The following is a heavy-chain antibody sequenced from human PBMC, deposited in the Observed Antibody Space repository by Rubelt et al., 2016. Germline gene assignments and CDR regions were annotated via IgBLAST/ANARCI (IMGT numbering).Heavy chain of an antibody. V-gene: IGHV3-43*01. CDR1: GFTFDDYT. D-gene: IGHD6-13*01. CDR3: AKDNSAARPADYYYYGMDV. J-gene: IGHJ6*02. Sequence: EVQLVESGGVVVQPGGSLRLSCAASGFTFDDYTMHWVRQAPGKGLEWVSLISWDGGSTYYADSVKGRFTISRDNSKNSLYLQMNSLRTEDTALYYCAKDNSAARPADYYYYGMDVWGQGTTVTVSS. CDR2: ISWDGGST.